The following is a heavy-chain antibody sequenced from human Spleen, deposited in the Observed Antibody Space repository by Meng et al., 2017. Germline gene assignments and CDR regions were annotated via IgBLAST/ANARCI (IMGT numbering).Heavy chain of an antibody. CDR2: IYSGGST. CDR3: ARDSEVGAHDY. J-gene: IGHJ4*02. V-gene: IGHV3-66*02. CDR1: GFSVSRNY. D-gene: IGHD1-26*01. Sequence: GESLKISCAASGFSVSRNYMSWVRQAPGKGLEWVSVIYSGGSTYYADSVKGRFTISRDNSKNTLYLQMNSLRAEDTAVYYCARDSEVGAHDYWGQGTLVTVSS.